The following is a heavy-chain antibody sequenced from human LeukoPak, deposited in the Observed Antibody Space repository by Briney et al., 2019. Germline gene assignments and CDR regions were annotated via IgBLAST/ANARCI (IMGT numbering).Heavy chain of an antibody. J-gene: IGHJ4*02. CDR2: INRDGSTT. CDR3: ARDSAMADY. V-gene: IGHV3-74*01. Sequence: GGSLRLSCAASGFTFSRYSMHWVRHAPGKGLVWVSRINRDGSTTNYADSVKGRFTISRDNVKNTLYLQMNSLRAEDTAMYYCARDSAMADYWGQGTLVTVSS. D-gene: IGHD2-8*01. CDR1: GFTFSRYS.